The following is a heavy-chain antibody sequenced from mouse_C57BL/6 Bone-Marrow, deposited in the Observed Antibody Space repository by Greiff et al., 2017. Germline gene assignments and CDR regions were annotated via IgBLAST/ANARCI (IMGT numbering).Heavy chain of an antibody. V-gene: IGHV1-55*01. Sequence: QVQLQQPGAELVKPGASVKMSCKASGYTFTSYWITWVKQRPGQGLEWIGDIYPGSGSTNYNEKFKSKATLTVDTSSSTAYVQLSSLTSEDAAVYNCERPYYGNYWYFDVWGTGTTVTVSS. D-gene: IGHD2-10*01. CDR2: IYPGSGST. CDR3: ERPYYGNYWYFDV. CDR1: GYTFTSYW. J-gene: IGHJ1*03.